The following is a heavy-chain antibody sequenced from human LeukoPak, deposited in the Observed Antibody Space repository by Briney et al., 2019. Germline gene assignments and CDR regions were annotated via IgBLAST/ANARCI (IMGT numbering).Heavy chain of an antibody. Sequence: GGSLGLSCAASGFTFSSYDMNWVRQAPGKGLEWVSYISSSSSTIYYADSVKGRFTISRDNAKNSLYLQMNSLRAEDTAVYYCARAPAAADYWGQGTLVTVSS. D-gene: IGHD6-13*01. CDR1: GFTFSSYD. CDR3: ARAPAAADY. V-gene: IGHV3-48*04. CDR2: ISSSSSTI. J-gene: IGHJ4*02.